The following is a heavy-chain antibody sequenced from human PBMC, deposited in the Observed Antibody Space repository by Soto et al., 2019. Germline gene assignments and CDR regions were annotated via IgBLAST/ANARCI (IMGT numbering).Heavy chain of an antibody. CDR1: GGSISSYY. Sequence: SETLSLTCTVSGGSISSYYWSWIRQPPGKGLEWIGYIYYSGSTNYNPSLKSRVTISVDTSKNQFSLKLSSVTAADTAGYYCASTMVRGVRDFYYGMDVWGQGTTVTVSS. D-gene: IGHD3-10*01. J-gene: IGHJ6*02. CDR3: ASTMVRGVRDFYYGMDV. CDR2: IYYSGST. V-gene: IGHV4-59*01.